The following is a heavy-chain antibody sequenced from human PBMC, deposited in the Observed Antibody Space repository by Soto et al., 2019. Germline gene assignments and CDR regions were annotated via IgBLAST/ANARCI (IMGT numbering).Heavy chain of an antibody. Sequence: GGSPSLSCSSSGFIFVAYGMHWVRQAPGQGLEWVAVIWYDESNPYYADSVKGRVTISRDNPKNTLYLQMNSLTAADTGVYYCARDQVGTCCIGMAVWGQGPTVIVAS. D-gene: IGHD1-26*01. CDR3: ARDQVGTCCIGMAV. CDR1: GFIFVAYG. V-gene: IGHV3-33*01. CDR2: IWYDESNP. J-gene: IGHJ6*02.